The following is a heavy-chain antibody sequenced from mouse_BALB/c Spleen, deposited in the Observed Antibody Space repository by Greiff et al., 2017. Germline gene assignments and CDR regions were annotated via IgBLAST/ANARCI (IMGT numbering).Heavy chain of an antibody. V-gene: IGHV2-9*02. D-gene: IGHD2-1*01. J-gene: IGHJ4*01. CDR3: ARVGNYNAMDY. CDR2: IWAGGST. CDR1: GFSLTSYC. Sequence: QVQLKESGPGLVAPSQRLTITCTVSGFSLTSYCVHWVRQHPGKGLEWMGVIWAGGSTNYNSALMSRLSISKDNSKSHVFLKMNSLQTDDTAMYYCARVGNYNAMDYWGQGTSVTVSS.